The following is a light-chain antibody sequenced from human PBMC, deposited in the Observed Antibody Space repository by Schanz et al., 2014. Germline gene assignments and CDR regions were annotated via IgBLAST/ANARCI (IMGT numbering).Light chain of an antibody. CDR3: QQYYSAPCA. Sequence: DIVMTQSPDSLAVSLGERATINCKSSQSVLFSSNNKNYLAWYQQKPVQPPKLLIYWASTRESGVTDRCSVIGSRTDFTPTICRLQAEDVAVYYGQQYYSAPCAFGQGTKLEI. V-gene: IGKV4-1*01. J-gene: IGKJ2*02. CDR2: WAS. CDR1: QSVLFSSNNKNY.